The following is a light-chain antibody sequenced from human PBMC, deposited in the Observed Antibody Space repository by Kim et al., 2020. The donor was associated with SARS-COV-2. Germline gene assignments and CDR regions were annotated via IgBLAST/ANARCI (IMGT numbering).Light chain of an antibody. J-gene: IGLJ3*02. Sequence: GQKDTISCSGSSRNIGKNTVNWFQQDPGMAPKLLSTAYDQRPSGIPDRFSGSKSGTSASLAISGLQSEDEADYYCAAWDDSLSSPVFGGGTKVTVL. V-gene: IGLV1-44*01. CDR3: AAWDDSLSSPV. CDR2: AYD. CDR1: SRNIGKNT.